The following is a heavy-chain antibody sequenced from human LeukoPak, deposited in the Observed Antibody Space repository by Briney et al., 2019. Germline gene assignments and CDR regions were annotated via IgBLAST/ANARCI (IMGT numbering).Heavy chain of an antibody. CDR3: ARGEQEMATMSIDY. CDR1: GFTFSDYA. J-gene: IGHJ4*02. V-gene: IGHV3-48*01. CDR2: ISSLGSTI. Sequence: GGSLRLPCAASGFTFSDYAMIWVRQAPGKGLEWVSYISSLGSTIYYADSVKGRFTISRDNAKNSLYLQMNSLRAEDTAVYYCARGEQEMATMSIDYWGQGTLVTLSS. D-gene: IGHD5-24*01.